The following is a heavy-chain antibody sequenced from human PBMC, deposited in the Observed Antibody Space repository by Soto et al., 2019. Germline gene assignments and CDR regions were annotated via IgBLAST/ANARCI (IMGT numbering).Heavy chain of an antibody. D-gene: IGHD3-3*01. CDR3: AASPSHITGAFDI. CDR1: GFTFSAYS. V-gene: IGHV3-48*01. CDR2: IASSTSMT. J-gene: IGHJ3*02. Sequence: GGSLRLSCAASGFTFSAYSMNWVRQAPGKGLEWVSYIASSTSMTYYVDSVQGRFTISRDNVKKSLYLQMDSLRAEDTAVYYCAASPSHITGAFDIWGQGTMVTVSS.